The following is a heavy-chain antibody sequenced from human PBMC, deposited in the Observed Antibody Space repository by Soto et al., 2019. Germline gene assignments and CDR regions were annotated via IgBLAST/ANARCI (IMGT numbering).Heavy chain of an antibody. CDR3: AREGTAHLYCYYGMDV. V-gene: IGHV3-33*01. Sequence: QVQLVESGGGVVQPGRSLRLSCAASGFTFSSYGMHGVRQAPGKGLEWVAVIWYDGSNKYYADYVKGRFTISRDNSKNTVYLQMNSRRAENTAVYYCAREGTAHLYCYYGMDVW. CDR1: GFTFSSYG. CDR2: IWYDGSNK. J-gene: IGHJ6*01. D-gene: IGHD5-18*01.